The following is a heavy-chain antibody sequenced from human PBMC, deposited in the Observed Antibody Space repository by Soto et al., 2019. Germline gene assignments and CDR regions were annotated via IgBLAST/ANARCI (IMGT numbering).Heavy chain of an antibody. CDR3: AREVGDSSSSDAFDI. D-gene: IGHD6-6*01. CDR2: IWYDGSNK. J-gene: IGHJ3*02. V-gene: IGHV3-33*01. CDR1: GFTFSSYG. Sequence: VGSLRLSCAASGFTFSSYGMHWVRQAPGKGLEWVAVIWYDGSNKYYADSVKGRFTISRDNSKNTLYLQMNSLRAEDTAVYYCAREVGDSSSSDAFDIWGQGTMVTVSS.